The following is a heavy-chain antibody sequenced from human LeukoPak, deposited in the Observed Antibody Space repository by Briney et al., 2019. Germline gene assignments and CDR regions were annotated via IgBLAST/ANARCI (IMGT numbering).Heavy chain of an antibody. Sequence: GGSLRLSCAGSGFTFSSYAMSWVRQAPGKGLEWVSTISGSSVATYYADSVKGRFTISRDNSKNTLSLQMTSLRAEDTAVYYCAKDRGYGSGSYSGMYYFDYWGQGTLVTVSS. J-gene: IGHJ4*02. V-gene: IGHV3-23*01. CDR1: GFTFSSYA. CDR3: AKDRGYGSGSYSGMYYFDY. CDR2: ISGSSVAT. D-gene: IGHD3-10*01.